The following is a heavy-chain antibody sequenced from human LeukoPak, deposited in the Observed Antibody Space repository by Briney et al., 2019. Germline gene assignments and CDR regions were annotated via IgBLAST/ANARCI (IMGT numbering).Heavy chain of an antibody. CDR3: ARQRASGTWAFDY. CDR1: RGSISSRSDY. Sequence: SETLSLTCTVSRGSISSRSDYWWAWIRQPPGKGLAYIGSVYYNGNTYYNWSLKSRLTISVDTSKDQFSLNLASVPAADTAVYHCARQRASGTWAFDYWGQGTLLTVSS. V-gene: IGHV4-39*01. CDR2: VYYNGNT. D-gene: IGHD3-3*01. J-gene: IGHJ4*02.